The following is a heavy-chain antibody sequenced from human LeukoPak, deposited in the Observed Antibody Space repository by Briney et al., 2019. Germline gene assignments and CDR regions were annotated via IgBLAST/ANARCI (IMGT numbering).Heavy chain of an antibody. V-gene: IGHV3-30*03. CDR3: ARDRYCSGGSCYSGYY. CDR1: GFTFSTYG. J-gene: IGHJ4*02. CDR2: ILYDGSDK. D-gene: IGHD2-15*01. Sequence: GGSLRLSCAASGFTFSTYGMHWVRQAPGKGLEWVAAILYDGSDKYYADSVKGRFTISRDNAKNSLYLQMNSLRDEDTAVYYCARDRYCSGGSCYSGYYWGQGTLVTVSS.